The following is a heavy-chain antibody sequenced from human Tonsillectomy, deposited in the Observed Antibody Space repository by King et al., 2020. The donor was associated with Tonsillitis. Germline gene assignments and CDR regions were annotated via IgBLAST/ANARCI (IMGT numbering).Heavy chain of an antibody. CDR2: IKQDGSEK. J-gene: IGHJ4*02. Sequence: VQLVESGGGLVQPGGSLRLSCAASGFTFSNYWMSWVRQAPGKGLEWVANIKQDGSEKYYVDSVKGRFTISRDNAKNSLYLQMNTLRAEDTAVYYCASDSGALPFDYWGQGTLVTVSS. CDR1: GFTFSNYW. V-gene: IGHV3-7*03. D-gene: IGHD3-10*01. CDR3: ASDSGALPFDY.